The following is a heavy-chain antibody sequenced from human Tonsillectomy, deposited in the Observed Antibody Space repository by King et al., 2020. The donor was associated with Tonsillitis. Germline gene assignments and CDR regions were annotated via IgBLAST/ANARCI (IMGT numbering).Heavy chain of an antibody. CDR2: ISYDGSNK. CDR3: ARVRDCGGDCYGDSFDN. V-gene: IGHV3-30-3*01. D-gene: IGHD2-21*01. CDR1: GFTFSSYA. Sequence: VQLVESGGGVVQPGRSLRLSCADSGFTFSSYAMHWVRQAPGKGLEWVAVISYDGSNKYYADSVKGRFTISRDNSKNTMYLQMNSLRAEDTAVYYCARVRDCGGDCYGDSFDNW. J-gene: IGHJ3*02.